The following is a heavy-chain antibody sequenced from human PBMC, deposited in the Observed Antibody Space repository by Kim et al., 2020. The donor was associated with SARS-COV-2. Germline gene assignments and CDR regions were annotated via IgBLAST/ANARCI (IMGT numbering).Heavy chain of an antibody. J-gene: IGHJ3*02. D-gene: IGHD3-10*01. CDR3: ARAPRGLGMVRGVIMIVGAFDI. V-gene: IGHV5-51*01. CDR1: GYSFTSYW. Sequence: GESLKISCKGSGYSFTSYWIGWVRQMPGKGLEWMGIIYPGDSDTRYSPSFQGQVTISADKSISTAYLQWSSLKASDTAMYYCARAPRGLGMVRGVIMIVGAFDIWGQGTMVTVSS. CDR2: IYPGDSDT.